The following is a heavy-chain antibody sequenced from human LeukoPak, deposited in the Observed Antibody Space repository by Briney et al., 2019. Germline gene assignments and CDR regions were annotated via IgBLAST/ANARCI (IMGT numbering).Heavy chain of an antibody. Sequence: SETLSLTCAVSGGSISSGGYSWSWIRQPPGKGLEWIGYIYHSGSTYYNPSLKSRVTISVDRSKNQFSLKLSSVTAADTAVYYCARAGYSSSSYIDYWGQGTLVTVSS. CDR2: IYHSGST. V-gene: IGHV4-30-2*01. CDR1: GGSISSGGYS. J-gene: IGHJ4*02. D-gene: IGHD6-6*01. CDR3: ARAGYSSSSYIDY.